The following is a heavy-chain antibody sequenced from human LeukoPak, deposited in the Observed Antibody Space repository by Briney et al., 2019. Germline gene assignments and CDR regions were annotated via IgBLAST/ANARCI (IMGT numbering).Heavy chain of an antibody. Sequence: PSETLSLTCTVSGGSISSYYWSWIRQPAGKGLEWIGHIYTSGGTNYNPSLKSRVTLSVDTSKNQFSLKLTSVTAADTATYYCARDQPNTGRAFDPWGQGTLVTVS. J-gene: IGHJ5*02. CDR3: ARDQPNTGRAFDP. CDR1: GGSISSYY. CDR2: IYTSGGT. V-gene: IGHV4-4*07. D-gene: IGHD2-8*01.